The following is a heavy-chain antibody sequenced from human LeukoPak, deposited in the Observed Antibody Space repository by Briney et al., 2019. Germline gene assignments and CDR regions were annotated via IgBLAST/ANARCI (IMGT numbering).Heavy chain of an antibody. V-gene: IGHV4-38-2*01. J-gene: IGHJ4*02. CDR2: IYHSGST. D-gene: IGHD6-19*01. Sequence: SETLSLTCAVSGYSISSGYYWGWIRQPPGKGLEWIGSIYHSGSTYYNPSLKSRVTISVDTSKNQFSLKLSSVTAADTAVYYCARNRRSSGPLYYFDYWGQGTLVTVSS. CDR3: ARNRRSSGPLYYFDY. CDR1: GYSISSGYY.